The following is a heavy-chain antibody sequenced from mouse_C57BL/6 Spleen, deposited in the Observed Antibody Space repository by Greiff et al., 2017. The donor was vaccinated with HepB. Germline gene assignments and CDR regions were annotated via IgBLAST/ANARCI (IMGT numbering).Heavy chain of an antibody. CDR2: IRSKSNNYAT. CDR3: VRRNYGNYVWYFDV. J-gene: IGHJ1*03. V-gene: IGHV10-1*01. Sequence: EVMLVESGGGLVQPKGSLKLSCAASGFSFNTYAMNWVRQAPGKGLEWVARIRSKSNNYATYYADSVKDRFTISRDDSESMLYLQMNNLKTEDTAMYYCVRRNYGNYVWYFDVWGTGTTVTVSS. CDR1: GFSFNTYA. D-gene: IGHD2-1*01.